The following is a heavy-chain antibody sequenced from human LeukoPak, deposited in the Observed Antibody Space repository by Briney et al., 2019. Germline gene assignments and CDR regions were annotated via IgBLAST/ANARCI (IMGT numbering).Heavy chain of an antibody. D-gene: IGHD3-10*01. V-gene: IGHV3-73*01. CDR3: TRHSRGSGSYLNGMDV. Sequence: GGSLKLSCAASGFTFSGSAMHWVRQASGKGLEWVGRIRSKANSYATAYAASVKGRFTISRDDSKNTAYLQMNSLKTEDTAVYYCTRHSRGSGSYLNGMDVWGQGTTVTVSS. CDR2: IRSKANSYAT. CDR1: GFTFSGSA. J-gene: IGHJ6*02.